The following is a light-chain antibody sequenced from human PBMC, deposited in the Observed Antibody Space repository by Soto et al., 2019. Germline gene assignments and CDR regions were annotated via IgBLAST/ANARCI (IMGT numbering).Light chain of an antibody. Sequence: DIQRPPSLSNTSASVVDRVHITCRASQRISSGLAWYQQKPGKAPKLLIYDVSSLESGVPSRFSGSGSVTEFTLTISRLQPGDFATYFCQKYNRYSPWKVGKGTKVDIK. CDR3: QKYNRYSPWK. CDR2: DVS. CDR1: QRISSG. J-gene: IGKJ1*01. V-gene: IGKV1-5*01.